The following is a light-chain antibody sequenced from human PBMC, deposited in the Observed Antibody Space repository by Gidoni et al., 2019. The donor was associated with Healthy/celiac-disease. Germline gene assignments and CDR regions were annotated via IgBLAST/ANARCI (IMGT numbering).Light chain of an antibody. CDR1: QSISSY. J-gene: IGKJ3*01. V-gene: IGKV1-39*01. CDR2: AAS. Sequence: DIQMTQSPSSLSASVGDRVTITCRASQSISSYLIWYQQKPGKAPKLLIYAASSFQSGVPSRFSGSGSGTDFTLTISSLQPEDFATYYCQQSYSTPFTFGPGTKVDIK. CDR3: QQSYSTPFT.